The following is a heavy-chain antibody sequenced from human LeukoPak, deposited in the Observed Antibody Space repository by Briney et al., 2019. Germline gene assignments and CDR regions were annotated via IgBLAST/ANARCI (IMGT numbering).Heavy chain of an antibody. D-gene: IGHD3-16*02. CDR3: ARDNSVGDIAWWFDP. V-gene: IGHV1-46*01. Sequence: ASVKVSCKAFGYTFTSNYMHWVRQAPGQGPEWMGVISPSGGSTTYAQKLQGRVTLTRDMSTSTDYLELSSLRSEDTAVYYCARDNSVGDIAWWFDPWGQGTLVTVSS. CDR1: GYTFTSNY. CDR2: ISPSGGST. J-gene: IGHJ5*02.